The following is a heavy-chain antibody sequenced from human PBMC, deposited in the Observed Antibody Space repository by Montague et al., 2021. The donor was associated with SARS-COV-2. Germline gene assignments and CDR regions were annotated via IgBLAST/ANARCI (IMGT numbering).Heavy chain of an antibody. V-gene: IGHV4-59*01. CDR1: GSSIKSYY. D-gene: IGHD4-17*01. Sequence: SETLSLTCIVSGSSIKSYYWSWIRQPPGKGLEWVGYTYDSGSTNYNHSLKSPVPISVDTSTNQFSLKLSSVTAADTAVYYCARENTVTTLGGPYYIDTWGQGTLVTVSA. CDR3: ARENTVTTLGGPYYIDT. J-gene: IGHJ4*02. CDR2: TYDSGST.